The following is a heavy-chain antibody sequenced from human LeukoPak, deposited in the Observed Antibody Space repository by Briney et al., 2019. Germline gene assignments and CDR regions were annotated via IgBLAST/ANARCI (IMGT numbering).Heavy chain of an antibody. J-gene: IGHJ4*02. CDR2: INSDGSNR. Sequence: GGSLRLSCAASGFTFSSYWMHWVRQAPGKGLVWVSRINSDGSNRSYADSVKGRFTISRDNAKNTLYLQMNGLRAEDTAVHYCAVSRDGYNYFDYWGQGTLVTVSS. CDR1: GFTFSSYW. D-gene: IGHD5-24*01. CDR3: AVSRDGYNYFDY. V-gene: IGHV3-74*01.